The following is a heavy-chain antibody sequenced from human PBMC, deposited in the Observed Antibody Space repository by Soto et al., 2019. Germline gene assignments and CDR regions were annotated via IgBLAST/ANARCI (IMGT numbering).Heavy chain of an antibody. D-gene: IGHD2-2*01. CDR2: IQSDGSKK. CDR3: ARDFCRSPTCLDY. J-gene: IGHJ4*02. CDR1: GFTFRNYG. Sequence: QVQLVESGGGVVQPGRSLRLSCAASGFTFRNYGMHWVRQAPGKGLEWVTAIQSDGSKKYYADSVKGRFTISRDDSKNALYMQMDSLRVEDTAVYYCARDFCRSPTCLDYWGQGTLLIVSS. V-gene: IGHV3-33*01.